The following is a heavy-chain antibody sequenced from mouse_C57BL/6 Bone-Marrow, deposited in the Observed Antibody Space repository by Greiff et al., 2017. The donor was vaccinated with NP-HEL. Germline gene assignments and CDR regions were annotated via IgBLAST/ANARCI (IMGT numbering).Heavy chain of an antibody. Sequence: QVQLQQSGPELVKPGASVKISCKASGYSFTSYYIHWVKQRPGQGLEWIGWIYPGSGNTKYNEKFKGKATLTADTSSSTAYMQLSSLTSEDSAVYYCARGSLTGKGSYLDYWGQGTTLTVSS. CDR3: ARGSLTGKGSYLDY. D-gene: IGHD4-1*01. J-gene: IGHJ2*01. V-gene: IGHV1-66*01. CDR2: IYPGSGNT. CDR1: GYSFTSYY.